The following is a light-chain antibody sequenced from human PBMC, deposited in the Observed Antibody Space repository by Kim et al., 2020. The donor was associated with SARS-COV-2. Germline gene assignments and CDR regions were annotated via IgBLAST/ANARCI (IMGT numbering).Light chain of an antibody. V-gene: IGKV1-33*01. CDR1: HDLNIF. CDR2: DAS. J-gene: IGKJ4*01. CDR3: QQFDNLPLT. Sequence: ASLQDRITVTYPARHDLNIFLTWFQQKPGEAPKLLISDASRLQTGLPSRFSGSGSGTHFTFTISSLQPGDVATYYCQQFDNLPLTFGGGTKVDIK.